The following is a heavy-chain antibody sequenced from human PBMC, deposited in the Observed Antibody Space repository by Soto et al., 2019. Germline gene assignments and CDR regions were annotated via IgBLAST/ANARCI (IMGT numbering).Heavy chain of an antibody. CDR2: IYYNGST. V-gene: IGHV4-59*01. J-gene: IGHJ6*02. Sequence: QVQLQESGPGLVKPSETLSLTCTVSGGSISSYYWSWIRQPPGKGLEWIGYIYYNGSTNYNPSLKSRVTMSVVTPNNQFSLKLSFVTAADTAVYYCARERGGSDYGGNTRGYGMDVWGQGTTVTVSS. D-gene: IGHD4-17*01. CDR1: GGSISSYY. CDR3: ARERGGSDYGGNTRGYGMDV.